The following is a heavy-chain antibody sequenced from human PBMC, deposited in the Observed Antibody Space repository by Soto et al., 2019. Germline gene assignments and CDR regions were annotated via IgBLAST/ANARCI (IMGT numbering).Heavy chain of an antibody. CDR2: INLYDGNT. CDR1: GYTFSSYG. CDR3: ARDYGSSWFDY. V-gene: IGHV1-18*01. D-gene: IGHD6-13*01. J-gene: IGHJ4*02. Sequence: QVLLLQSGAEVKKPGASVKVSCKASGYTFSSYGITWVRQAPGQGLERMGWINLYDGNTNYAEKLQGRVTMTTDTSASTAYMELRSLRHDDPAVYYCARDYGSSWFDYWGQGTRVIVSS.